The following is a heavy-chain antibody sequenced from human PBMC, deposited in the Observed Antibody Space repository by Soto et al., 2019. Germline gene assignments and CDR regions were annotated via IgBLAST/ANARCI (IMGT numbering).Heavy chain of an antibody. CDR3: AREQQLVTYYYYGMDV. Sequence: GGSLRLSCAASGFTFSSYAMHWVRQAPGKGLEWVAVISYDGSNKYYADSVKGRFTISRDNSKNTLYLQMNSLRAEDTAVYYCAREQQLVTYYYYGMDVWGQGTTVTVSS. J-gene: IGHJ6*02. CDR1: GFTFSSYA. D-gene: IGHD6-13*01. V-gene: IGHV3-30-3*01. CDR2: ISYDGSNK.